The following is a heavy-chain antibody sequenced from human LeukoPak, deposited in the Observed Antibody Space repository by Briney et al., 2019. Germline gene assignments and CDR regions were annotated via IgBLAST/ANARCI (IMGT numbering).Heavy chain of an antibody. CDR3: ARRIGYGGSFPFYYYYGMDV. D-gene: IGHD5-12*01. J-gene: IGHJ6*02. Sequence: GGSLRLSCAASGFTFSSYAMHWVRQAPGKGLEWVAVISYDGSNKYYADSVKGRFTISRDNSKNTLYLQMNSLRAEDTAVYYCARRIGYGGSFPFYYYYGMDVWGQGTTVTVSS. CDR1: GFTFSSYA. V-gene: IGHV3-30*01. CDR2: ISYDGSNK.